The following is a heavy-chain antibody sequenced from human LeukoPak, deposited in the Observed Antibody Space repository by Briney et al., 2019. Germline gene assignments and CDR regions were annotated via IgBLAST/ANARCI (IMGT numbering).Heavy chain of an antibody. Sequence: GGSLRLSCAASGFTFSDYYMSWIRQAPGKGLEWVSYISSSGSTIYYADSVKGRFTISRDNAKNSLYLQMNSLRAEDTAVYYCARVDDGDYDYYYYYYMDVWGKGTTFTVSS. CDR1: GFTFSDYY. J-gene: IGHJ6*03. CDR3: ARVDDGDYDYYYYYYMDV. CDR2: ISSSGSTI. V-gene: IGHV3-11*01. D-gene: IGHD4-17*01.